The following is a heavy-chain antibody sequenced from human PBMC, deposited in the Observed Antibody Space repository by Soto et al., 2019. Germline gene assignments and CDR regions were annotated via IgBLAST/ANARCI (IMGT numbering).Heavy chain of an antibody. Sequence: QVTVKESGPVLVKPTETLTLTCTVSGFSLSNAGLGVSWIRQPPGKALEWLAHIFSNDEKSYSTSLKSRLTISKDTSKSQVVLTMTNMDSVDTATYYCAATYSTSWYWFVTWGQGTLVTVSS. J-gene: IGHJ5*02. CDR2: IFSNDEK. CDR3: AATYSTSWYWFVT. V-gene: IGHV2-26*01. CDR1: GFSLSNAGLG. D-gene: IGHD6-13*01.